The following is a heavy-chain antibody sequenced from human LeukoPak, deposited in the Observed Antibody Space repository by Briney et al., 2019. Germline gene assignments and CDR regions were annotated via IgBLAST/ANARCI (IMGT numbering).Heavy chain of an antibody. CDR1: GFTFSTYE. Sequence: GGPLRLSCAASGFTFSTYEMNWVRQAPGKGLEWVSYISISGNTIDYADSVKGRFTMSRDIAKNSLYLQMNSLGPEDTAVYYCARESTWDAFDVWGQGTMVTVSS. V-gene: IGHV3-48*03. CDR3: ARESTWDAFDV. CDR2: ISISGNTI. J-gene: IGHJ3*01.